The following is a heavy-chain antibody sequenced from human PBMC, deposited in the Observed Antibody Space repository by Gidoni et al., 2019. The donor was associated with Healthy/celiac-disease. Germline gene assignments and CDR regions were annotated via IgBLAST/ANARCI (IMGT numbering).Heavy chain of an antibody. V-gene: IGHV4-39*01. CDR3: ARQTGTIDY. J-gene: IGHJ4*02. CDR2: IYYSGST. D-gene: IGHD1-7*01. Sequence: QLQLQESAPGLVQPSETLSPTCTVPGGSISRSSYYWGWIRQPPGKGRGGIGSIYYSGSTYYNPSLKSQVTISVDTSKTQFSLKLSSVTAAETAVYYCARQTGTIDYWGQGTLVTVSS. CDR1: GGSISRSSYY.